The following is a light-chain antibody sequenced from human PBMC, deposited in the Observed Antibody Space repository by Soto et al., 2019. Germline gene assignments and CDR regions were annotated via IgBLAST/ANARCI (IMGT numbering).Light chain of an antibody. CDR3: QQYESSPRT. CDR1: QSFGGNG. CDR2: GAS. V-gene: IGKV3-20*01. J-gene: IGKJ1*01. Sequence: EIVSTQSPGSLSLSPGERATLSSRASQSFGGNGLAWYHQKPARTPRLLIYGASNRAAGIPDRFSGSGSGTDFTLTISRLEPEDFAVYYCQQYESSPRTFGQGTKVDIK.